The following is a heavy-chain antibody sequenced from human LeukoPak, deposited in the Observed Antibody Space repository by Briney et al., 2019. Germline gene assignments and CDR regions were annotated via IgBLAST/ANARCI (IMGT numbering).Heavy chain of an antibody. CDR2: IIPIFGTA. V-gene: IGHV1-69*06. Sequence: GASVKVSCKSSGDTFSSYAISWVRQAPGQGLEWVGGIIPIFGTANYAQKLQGRVTITADKSTSTSTAFMELSSLRSEDTAVYYCARGVSGWYWSFDLWGRGTLVTVSS. CDR3: ARGVSGWYWSFDL. CDR1: GDTFSSYA. D-gene: IGHD6-19*01. J-gene: IGHJ2*01.